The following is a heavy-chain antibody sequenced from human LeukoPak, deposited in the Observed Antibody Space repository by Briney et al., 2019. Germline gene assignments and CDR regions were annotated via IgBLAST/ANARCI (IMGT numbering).Heavy chain of an antibody. V-gene: IGHV4-39*01. CDR3: ARHSGSGWSAFDY. CDR2: IYYSGST. Sequence: SETLSLTCTVSGGSIGSSSYYWGWIRQPPGKGLEYIGSIYYSGSTYYNPSLKSRITISVDTSKNQFSLNLSSVTAADTAVYYCARHSGSGWSAFDYWGQGTLVTVSS. D-gene: IGHD6-19*01. J-gene: IGHJ4*02. CDR1: GGSIGSSSYY.